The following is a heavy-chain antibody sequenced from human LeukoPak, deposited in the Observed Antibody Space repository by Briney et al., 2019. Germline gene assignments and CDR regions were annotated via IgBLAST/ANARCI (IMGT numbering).Heavy chain of an antibody. CDR2: INPNSGGT. Sequence: GASVKVSCKASGYTFTSYGISWVRQAPGQGLEWMGWINPNSGGTNYAQTFQGRVTMTRDTSISTAFMELSSLTSDDTAVYYCARVRAYNWNDGGWFDPWGQGTLVTVSS. CDR1: GYTFTSYG. J-gene: IGHJ5*02. V-gene: IGHV1-2*02. CDR3: ARVRAYNWNDGGWFDP. D-gene: IGHD1-20*01.